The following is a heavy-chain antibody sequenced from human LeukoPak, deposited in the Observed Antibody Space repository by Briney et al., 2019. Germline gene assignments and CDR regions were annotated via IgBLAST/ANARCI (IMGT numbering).Heavy chain of an antibody. Sequence: LSLTCAVYGGFFSGYYWNWIRQAPGKGLEWVSYTSSSGSTIYYADSVKGRFTISRDNAKNSLYLQMNSLRAEDTAVYYCAELGITMIGGVWGKGTTVTISS. CDR2: TSSSGSTI. CDR1: GGFFSGYY. CDR3: AELGITMIGGV. V-gene: IGHV3-11*04. D-gene: IGHD3-10*02. J-gene: IGHJ6*04.